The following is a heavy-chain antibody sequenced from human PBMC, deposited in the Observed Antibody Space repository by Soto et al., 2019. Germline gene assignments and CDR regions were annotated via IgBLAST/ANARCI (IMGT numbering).Heavy chain of an antibody. CDR1: GFTFTSYS. J-gene: IGHJ4*02. CDR3: ARDLPGYCSTTNCYYYFDF. V-gene: IGHV3-7*03. CDR2: IRQDGHEK. D-gene: IGHD2-2*01. Sequence: PGGSLRLSCAVSGFTFTSYSMSWVRQAPGEGLEWVANIRQDGHEKYYVGSVRGRFTISRDNAQNSLYLQMDSLRAEDTAMYYCARDLPGYCSTTNCYYYFDFWGQGTLVTVSS.